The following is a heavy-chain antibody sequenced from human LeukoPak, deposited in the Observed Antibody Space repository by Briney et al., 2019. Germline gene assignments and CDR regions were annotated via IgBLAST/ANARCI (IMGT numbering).Heavy chain of an antibody. CDR2: IWYDGGNR. D-gene: IGHD2-15*01. V-gene: IGHV3-33*06. CDR1: GFTFSSHV. CDR3: AKGHRYCTSGNCNSAVDY. J-gene: IGHJ4*02. Sequence: PGGSLRLSCAASGFTFSSHVMHWVRQAPGKGLEWVAVIWYDGGNRYYADSVKGRFTISRDNSKNTLYLQMNSLGAEDTAVYYCAKGHRYCTSGNCNSAVDYWGQGTLVTVSS.